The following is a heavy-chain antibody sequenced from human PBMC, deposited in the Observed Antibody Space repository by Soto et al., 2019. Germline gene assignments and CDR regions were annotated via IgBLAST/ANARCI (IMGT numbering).Heavy chain of an antibody. J-gene: IGHJ6*02. D-gene: IGHD3-10*01. V-gene: IGHV1-2*04. CDR1: GYTFTGYY. CDR2: INPNSGGT. Sequence: ASVKVSCKASGYTFTGYYMHWVRQAPGQGLEWMGWINPNSGGTNYAQKFQGWVTMTRDTSISTAYMELSRLRSDDTAVYYCARDLGIGTMVRGVTYYYYGMDVWGQGTTVTVS. CDR3: ARDLGIGTMVRGVTYYYYGMDV.